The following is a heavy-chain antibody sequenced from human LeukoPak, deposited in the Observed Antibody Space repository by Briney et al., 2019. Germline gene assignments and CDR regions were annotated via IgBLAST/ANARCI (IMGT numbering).Heavy chain of an antibody. CDR3: ARLVGIAADGTGGDY. J-gene: IGHJ4*02. D-gene: IGHD6-13*01. CDR2: INHSGST. CDR1: DGSITSNVYY. Sequence: PSETLSLTCTVSDGSITSNVYYWGWIRQPPGKGLEYMGSINHSGSTHCHPSLKSRVTISVDTSKNQFYLKLNSVTAADTAVYYCARLVGIAADGTGGDYWGQGTLVTVSS. V-gene: IGHV4-39*01.